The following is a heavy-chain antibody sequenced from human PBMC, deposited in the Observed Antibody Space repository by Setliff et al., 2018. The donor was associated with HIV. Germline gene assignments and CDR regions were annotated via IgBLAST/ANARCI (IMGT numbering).Heavy chain of an antibody. D-gene: IGHD4-4*01. CDR1: GFIFSQYS. J-gene: IGHJ4*02. CDR2: ISNSNSANT. CDR3: ARDTELAYVDY. Sequence: PGGSLRLSCAVSGFIFSQYSMNWVRQTPGKGLEWVSYISNSNSANTYYAGPVKGRFTISRDNAKNSLYLQMNSLRAEDTAVYYCARDTELAYVDYWGQGTLVTVSS. V-gene: IGHV3-48*04.